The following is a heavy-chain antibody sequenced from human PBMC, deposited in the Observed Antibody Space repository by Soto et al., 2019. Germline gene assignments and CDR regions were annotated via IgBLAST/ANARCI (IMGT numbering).Heavy chain of an antibody. CDR1: GFTFSSHW. Sequence: EVQLVASGGGLVHPGGSLGLSCAASGFTFSSHWMSWVRQAPGKGLEWVANIRQDGREEQYMDSVKGRFTLSRDNAKNSLYLQMNGLRVEDTAVYYCAKSEGYSFDIRGQGTMVTVSS. V-gene: IGHV3-7*01. CDR3: AKSEGYSFDI. J-gene: IGHJ3*02. CDR2: IRQDGREE. D-gene: IGHD6-13*01.